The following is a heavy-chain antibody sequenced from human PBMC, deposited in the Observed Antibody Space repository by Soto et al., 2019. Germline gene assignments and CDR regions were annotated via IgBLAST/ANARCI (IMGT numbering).Heavy chain of an antibody. Sequence: NPSETLSLTCTVSGGSISSYYWSWIRQPPGKGLEWIGYIYYSGSTNYNPSLKSRVTISVDTSKNRFSLKLSSVTAADTAVYYCARVNYYGSGSYALLYYYGMDGWGQGKTVTVYS. CDR3: ARVNYYGSGSYALLYYYGMDG. CDR2: IYYSGST. J-gene: IGHJ6*02. D-gene: IGHD3-10*01. V-gene: IGHV4-59*01. CDR1: GGSISSYY.